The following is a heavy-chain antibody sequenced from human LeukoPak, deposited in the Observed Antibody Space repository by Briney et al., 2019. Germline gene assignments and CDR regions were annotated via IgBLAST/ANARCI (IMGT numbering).Heavy chain of an antibody. CDR1: GGSISSYY. Sequence: SETLSLTCTVSGGSISSYYWSWIRQPPGKGLEWIGYIYYSGSTNYNPSLKSRVTISVETSKNQFFLKLSSVTAADTAVYYCGRGGGYCSGGSCYRWFDPWGQGTLVTVSS. CDR3: GRGGGYCSGGSCYRWFDP. J-gene: IGHJ5*02. CDR2: IYYSGST. V-gene: IGHV4-59*01. D-gene: IGHD2-15*01.